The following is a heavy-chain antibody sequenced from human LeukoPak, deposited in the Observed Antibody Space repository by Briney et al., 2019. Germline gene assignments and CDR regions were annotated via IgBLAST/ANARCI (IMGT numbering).Heavy chain of an antibody. CDR2: ISSSSSTI. Sequence: GGSLRLSCAASGFSFSSYEMNWVRQAPGKGLEWVSYISSSSSTIYYADSVKGRFTISRDNAKNSLYLQMNSLRAEDTAVYYCARDLSGYHDYWGQGTLVTVSS. D-gene: IGHD3-9*01. V-gene: IGHV3-48*03. CDR3: ARDLSGYHDY. CDR1: GFSFSSYE. J-gene: IGHJ4*02.